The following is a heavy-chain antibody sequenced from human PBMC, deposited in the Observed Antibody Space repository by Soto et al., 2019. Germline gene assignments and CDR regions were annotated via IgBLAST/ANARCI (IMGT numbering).Heavy chain of an antibody. Sequence: PGGSLRLSCEVSGFTLTSYGMNWVRQAPDKGLEWVSTIGRGGDTFYADSVRGRFTISRDNSKNTLFLQMNSLRAEDTALYFCAKDGTTAGIHYYGMDIWGQGTTVPVSS. CDR1: GFTLTSYG. V-gene: IGHV3-23*01. CDR2: IGRGGDT. J-gene: IGHJ6*02. D-gene: IGHD1-1*01. CDR3: AKDGTTAGIHYYGMDI.